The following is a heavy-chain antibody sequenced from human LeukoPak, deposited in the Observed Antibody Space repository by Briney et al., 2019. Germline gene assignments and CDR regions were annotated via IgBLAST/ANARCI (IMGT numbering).Heavy chain of an antibody. V-gene: IGHV1-69*04. J-gene: IGHJ6*02. D-gene: IGHD5-24*01. CDR2: IIPILGIA. CDR1: GGTFSSYA. Sequence: GSSVKVSCKASGGTFSSYAISWVRQASGQRLEWMGRIIPILGIANYAQKFQGRVTITADKSTSTAYMELSSLRSEDTAVYYCARGVTMATTGFHGPEYYGMDAWGQGTTVTVSS. CDR3: ARGVTMATTGFHGPEYYGMDA.